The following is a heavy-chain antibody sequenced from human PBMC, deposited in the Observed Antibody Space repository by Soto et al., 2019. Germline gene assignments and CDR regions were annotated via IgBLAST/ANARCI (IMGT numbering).Heavy chain of an antibody. CDR3: ARYALNYDFWSGYETYYFDY. CDR2: INAGNGNT. V-gene: IGHV1-3*01. D-gene: IGHD3-3*01. CDR1: GYTFTSYA. J-gene: IGHJ4*02. Sequence: GASVKVSCKASGYTFTSYAMHWVRQAPEQRLEWMGWINAGNGNTKYSQKFQGRVTMTRDTSISTAYMELSRLRSDDTAVYYCARYALNYDFWSGYETYYFDYWGQGTLVTVSS.